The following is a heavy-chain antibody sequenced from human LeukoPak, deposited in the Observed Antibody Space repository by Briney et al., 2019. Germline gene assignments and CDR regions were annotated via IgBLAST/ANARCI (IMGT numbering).Heavy chain of an antibody. Sequence: PGGSLRLSCAASGFSFSSYEMNWVRQAPGKGLEWVSYISSSGSTRYYADSVKGRFTMSRDNAKNSLYLQMNSLRAEDTAVYYCARDPYSGSYGDYYYYYMDVWGKGTTVTISS. V-gene: IGHV3-48*03. D-gene: IGHD1-26*01. CDR1: GFSFSSYE. CDR2: ISSSGSTR. CDR3: ARDPYSGSYGDYYYYYMDV. J-gene: IGHJ6*03.